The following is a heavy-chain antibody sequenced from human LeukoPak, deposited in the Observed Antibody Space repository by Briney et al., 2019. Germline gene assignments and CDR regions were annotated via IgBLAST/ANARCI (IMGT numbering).Heavy chain of an antibody. Sequence: GGSLRLSCTASGFPFNSQTMSWVRQAPGKGLEWVAKMKEDGSDVKYVDSVRGRFTISRDNAKDSLFLEMNSLRDDDTAVYYCVRGGAVAGRFEAWGQGTQVTVSS. CDR2: MKEDGSDV. V-gene: IGHV3-7*01. CDR3: VRGGAVAGRFEA. J-gene: IGHJ5*02. D-gene: IGHD6-19*01. CDR1: GFPFNSQT.